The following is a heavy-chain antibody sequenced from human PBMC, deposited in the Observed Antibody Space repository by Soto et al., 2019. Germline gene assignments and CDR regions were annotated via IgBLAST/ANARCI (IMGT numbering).Heavy chain of an antibody. V-gene: IGHV3-23*01. J-gene: IGHJ6*02. Sequence: GGSLRLSCAASGFTFSSYAMSWVRQAPGKGLEWVSAISGSGGSTYYADYVKGRFTISRDNSKNTLYLQMNSLRAEDTAVYYCAKVLSMVRGTIYYGMDVWGQGTTVTVSS. CDR1: GFTFSSYA. D-gene: IGHD3-10*01. CDR2: ISGSGGST. CDR3: AKVLSMVRGTIYYGMDV.